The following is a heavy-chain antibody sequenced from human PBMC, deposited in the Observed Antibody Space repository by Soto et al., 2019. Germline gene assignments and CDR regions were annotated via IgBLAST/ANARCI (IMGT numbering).Heavy chain of an antibody. CDR2: IYPGDSET. Sequence: GESLKISCKASGYSFTAYWIGWVRQMPGKGLEWMGIIYPGDSETRYSPSFRGQVTISADKSINTTYLQWSSLKASDTAMYYCARPQAVAVVGWFDPWGQGTLVTVSS. V-gene: IGHV5-51*01. J-gene: IGHJ5*02. D-gene: IGHD6-19*01. CDR1: GYSFTAYW. CDR3: ARPQAVAVVGWFDP.